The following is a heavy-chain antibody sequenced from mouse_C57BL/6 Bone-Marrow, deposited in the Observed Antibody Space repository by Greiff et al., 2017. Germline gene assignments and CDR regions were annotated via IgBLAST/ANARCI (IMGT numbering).Heavy chain of an antibody. CDR2: IYPRSGNT. CDR3: ARRIIITTEVADYYDY. Sequence: QVQLLQSGAELARPGASVKLSCKASGYTFTSYGISWVKQRTGQGLEWIGEIYPRSGNTYYNEKIKGKATLTADKYSSTAYMELRSLTSEDSAVYYYARRIIITTEVADYYDYWGRGTALTVSS. CDR1: GYTFTSYG. V-gene: IGHV1-81*01. J-gene: IGHJ2*01. D-gene: IGHD1-1*01.